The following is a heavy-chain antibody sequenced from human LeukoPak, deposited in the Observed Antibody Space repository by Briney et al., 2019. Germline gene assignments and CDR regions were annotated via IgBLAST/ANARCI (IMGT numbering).Heavy chain of an antibody. CDR3: ARYSAVSSPGPFDM. CDR2: IKQSGAEE. D-gene: IGHD5/OR15-5a*01. V-gene: IGHV3-7*03. Sequence: PGGSLRLSCTASGFIFRSFWMSWVRQAPGKRLEWVANIKQSGAEEYYLDSVKGRFTISRDNAKNSVYLQMSSLRVEDTAMYYCARYSAVSSPGPFDMWGQGTMVTVSS. CDR1: GFIFRSFW. J-gene: IGHJ3*02.